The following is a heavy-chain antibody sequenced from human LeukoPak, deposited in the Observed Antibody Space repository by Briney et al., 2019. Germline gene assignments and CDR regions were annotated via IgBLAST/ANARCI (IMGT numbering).Heavy chain of an antibody. V-gene: IGHV4-34*01. CDR2: INHSGST. D-gene: IGHD1-26*01. CDR1: GGSFSGYY. J-gene: IGHJ4*02. Sequence: SETLSLTCAVYGGSFSGYYWSWIRQPPGKGLEWIGEINHSGSTNYNPSLKSRVTISVDTSKNQFSLKLSSVAAADTAVYYCARRVGRFDYWGQGTLVTVSS. CDR3: ARRVGRFDY.